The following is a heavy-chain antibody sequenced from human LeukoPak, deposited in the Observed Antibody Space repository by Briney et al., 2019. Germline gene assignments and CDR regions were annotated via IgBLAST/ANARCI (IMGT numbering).Heavy chain of an antibody. CDR3: ARDVFGRLVRSYYFDY. D-gene: IGHD6-19*01. CDR2: TYYGSKWYN. J-gene: IGHJ4*02. V-gene: IGHV6-1*01. CDR1: GDSVSSNSAA. Sequence: SQTLSLTCAISGDSVSSNSAAWNWIRQSPSRGLEWLGRTYYGSKWYNDYAVSVKSRITINPDTSKNQFSLQLNSVTPEDTAVYYCARDVFGRLVRSYYFDYWGQGTLVTVSS.